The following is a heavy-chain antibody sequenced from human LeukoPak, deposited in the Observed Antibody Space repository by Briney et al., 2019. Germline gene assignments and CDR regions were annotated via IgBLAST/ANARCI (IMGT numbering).Heavy chain of an antibody. CDR3: ARPLTKGVGAFYYYYGMDV. CDR2: ISAYNGNT. J-gene: IGHJ6*02. Sequence: GASVKVSCKASGYTFTSYGISWVRQAPGQGLEWMGWISAYNGNTNYAQKLQGRVTMTTDTSTSTAYMELRSLRSDDTAVYYCARPLTKGVGAFYYYYGMDVWGQGTTVTVSS. D-gene: IGHD1-26*01. CDR1: GYTFTSYG. V-gene: IGHV1-18*01.